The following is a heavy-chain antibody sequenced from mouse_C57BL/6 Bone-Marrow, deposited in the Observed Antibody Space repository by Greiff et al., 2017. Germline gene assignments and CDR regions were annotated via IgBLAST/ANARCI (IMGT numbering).Heavy chain of an antibody. Sequence: QVQLQQPGTELVKPGASVKLSCKASGYTFTSYWMHWVKQRPGQGLEWIGDINPSNGGTTYNEKFKSKATLTVDKSSTTAYMQLSSLTSEDSAVYYCASYYYGGTCFDYWGQGTTLTVSS. CDR3: ASYYYGGTCFDY. CDR1: GYTFTSYW. J-gene: IGHJ2*01. D-gene: IGHD1-1*01. V-gene: IGHV1-53*01. CDR2: INPSNGGT.